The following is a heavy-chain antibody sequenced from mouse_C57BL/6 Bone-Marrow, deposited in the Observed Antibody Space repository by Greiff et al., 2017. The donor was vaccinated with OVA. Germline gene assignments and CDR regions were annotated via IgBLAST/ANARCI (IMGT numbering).Heavy chain of an antibody. CDR3: AIAITGALLYWYFDV. J-gene: IGHJ1*03. V-gene: IGHV3-6*01. CDR1: GYSITSCYY. Sequence: EVQLQESGPGLVKPSQSLSLTCSVTGYSITSCYYWNWIRQFPGNKLEWMGYISYDGSNNYNPSLKNRISITRDTSKKQFFLKLNSVTTEYSATYYCAIAITGALLYWYFDVWGTGTTVTVSS. CDR2: ISYDGSN. D-gene: IGHD4-1*01.